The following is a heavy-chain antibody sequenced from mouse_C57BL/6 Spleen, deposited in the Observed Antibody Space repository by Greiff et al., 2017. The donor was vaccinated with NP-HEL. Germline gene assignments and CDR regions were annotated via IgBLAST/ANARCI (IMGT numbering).Heavy chain of an antibody. J-gene: IGHJ1*03. Sequence: EVKVEESGGGLVKPGGSLKLSCAASGFTFSDYGMHWVRQAPEKGLEWVAYISSGSSTIYYADTVKGRFTISRDNAKNTLFLQMTSLRSEDTAMYYCARSYYGSSYGYFDVWGTGTTVTVSS. CDR3: ARSYYGSSYGYFDV. CDR2: ISSGSSTI. D-gene: IGHD1-1*01. CDR1: GFTFSDYG. V-gene: IGHV5-17*01.